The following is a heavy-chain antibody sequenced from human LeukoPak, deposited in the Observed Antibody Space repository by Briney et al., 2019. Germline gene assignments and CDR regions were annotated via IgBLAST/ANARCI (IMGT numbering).Heavy chain of an antibody. CDR2: ISAYNGNT. D-gene: IGHD2-2*02. J-gene: IGHJ6*03. Sequence: GASVKVSCKASGYTFTSYGISWVRQAPGQGLEWMGWISAYNGNTNYAQKFQGRVTMTRDTSISTAYMELSRLRSDDTAVYYCARGPAAIPGYYYYYMDVWGKGTTVTVSS. V-gene: IGHV1-18*01. CDR3: ARGPAAIPGYYYYYMDV. CDR1: GYTFTSYG.